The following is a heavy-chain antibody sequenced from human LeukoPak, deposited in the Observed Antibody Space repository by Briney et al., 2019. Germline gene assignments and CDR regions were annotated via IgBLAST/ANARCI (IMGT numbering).Heavy chain of an antibody. CDR2: MYYDGST. CDR3: ARRSDSGSDDGEDYFDF. V-gene: IGHV4-39*01. Sequence: SETLSLACSVSAGSIFSTTFYWGWIRQPPGKGLEGIGSMYYDGSTYYNPSLKSRVRISVATSNNPFSLKLTSVTAAATAVYFCARRSDSGSDDGEDYFDFWGQGTLVTVSS. CDR1: AGSIFSTTFY. J-gene: IGHJ4*02. D-gene: IGHD3-10*01.